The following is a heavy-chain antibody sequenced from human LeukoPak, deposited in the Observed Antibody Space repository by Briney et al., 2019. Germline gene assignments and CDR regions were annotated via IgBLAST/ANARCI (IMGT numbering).Heavy chain of an antibody. J-gene: IGHJ3*01. CDR2: ISSSGRTI. Sequence: GGSLRLSCAASGFSFTTYEMNWVRVAPGKGLEWISFISSSGRTIYYADSVKGRFTISRDNAKNSLYLQMNSLRAEDTAVYYCARGGNIGYKYNAFDVWGQGTMVTVPS. CDR1: GFSFTTYE. CDR3: ARGGNIGYKYNAFDV. V-gene: IGHV3-48*03. D-gene: IGHD2/OR15-2a*01.